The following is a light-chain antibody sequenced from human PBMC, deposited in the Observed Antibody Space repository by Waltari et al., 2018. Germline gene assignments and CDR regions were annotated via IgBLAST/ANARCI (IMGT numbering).Light chain of an antibody. J-gene: IGKJ3*01. V-gene: IGKV1-33*01. CDR2: DAS. CDR1: QDISDY. CDR3: QQYDYLIFT. Sequence: EIQMTQSPSSLSASVGDRVTITCQASQDISDYLNWYQQSPGKPPKLLIYDASNLATGVPSRFSGSGSGTDFTLTISSLQPEDFATYYCQQYDYLIFTFGPGTKVA.